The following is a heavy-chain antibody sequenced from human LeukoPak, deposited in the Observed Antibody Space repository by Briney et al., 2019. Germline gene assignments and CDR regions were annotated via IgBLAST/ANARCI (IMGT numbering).Heavy chain of an antibody. CDR1: GXSFTSYW. V-gene: IGHV5-10-1*01. D-gene: IGHD6-13*01. CDR3: ARPGSSSSWGVYYYYGMDV. J-gene: IGHJ6*02. CDR2: IDPSDSYT. Sequence: GESLRISCKGSGXSFTSYWISWVRQMPGKGLEWMGRIDPSDSYTNYSPSFQGHVTISADKSISTAYLQWSSLKASDTAMYYCARPGSSSSWGVYYYYGMDVWGQGTTVTVSS.